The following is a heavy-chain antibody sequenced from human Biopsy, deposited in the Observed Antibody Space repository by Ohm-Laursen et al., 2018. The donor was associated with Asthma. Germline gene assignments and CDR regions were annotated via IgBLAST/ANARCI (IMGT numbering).Heavy chain of an antibody. CDR3: ARGDSSNWSHYYFDY. D-gene: IGHD3-22*01. J-gene: IGHJ4*02. V-gene: IGHV3-53*01. CDR1: GFIVSKFG. CDR2: IYSGGTS. Sequence: SLRLSCSASGFIVSKFGMFWVRQAPGKGLEWVSVIYSGGTSHTADSVRGRFTISRDYSKNTLYLQMHSLRAEDTAVYYCARGDSSNWSHYYFDYWGQGTLVTVSS.